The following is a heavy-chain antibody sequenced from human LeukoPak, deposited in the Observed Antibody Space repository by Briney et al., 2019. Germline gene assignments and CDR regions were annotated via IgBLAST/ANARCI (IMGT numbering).Heavy chain of an antibody. CDR1: GGSINGSGYH. J-gene: IGHJ2*01. CDR2: IYYRGTT. V-gene: IGHV4-39*07. Sequence: PSETLSLKCTVAGGSINGSGYHWGWIRQPPGKGLEWIGTIYYRGTTYYKPSLKSRVTISLDTPKNQFSLSLTSMTAADTAVYYCARGSYFDLWGRGTLVTVSS. CDR3: ARGSYFDL.